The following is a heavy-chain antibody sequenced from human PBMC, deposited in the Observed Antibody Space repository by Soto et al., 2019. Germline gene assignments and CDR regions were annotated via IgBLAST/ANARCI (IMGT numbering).Heavy chain of an antibody. CDR2: IIPILGIA. Sequence: QVQLVQSGAEVKKPGSSVKVSCKASGVTFSSYTISWVRQATGQGLEWMGRIIPILGIANYAQKFQGRVTISADKSTSTAYMELSSLRSEDTAVYYCARGRLLCTAMVTLGFDDWGQGTLVTVSS. J-gene: IGHJ4*02. CDR1: GVTFSSYT. CDR3: ARGRLLCTAMVTLGFDD. V-gene: IGHV1-69*02. D-gene: IGHD5-18*01.